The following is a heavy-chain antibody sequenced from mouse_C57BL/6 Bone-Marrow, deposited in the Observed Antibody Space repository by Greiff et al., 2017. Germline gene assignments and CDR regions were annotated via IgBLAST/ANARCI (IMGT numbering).Heavy chain of an antibody. Sequence: EVQRVESGGGLVQPKGSLKLSCAASGFSFNTYAMNWVRQAPGKGLEWVARIRSKSNNYATYYADSVKDRFTISRDDSESMLYLQMNNLKTEDTAMYYCVMNYYGSSPWFAYWGQGTLVTVSA. CDR2: IRSKSNNYAT. CDR1: GFSFNTYA. D-gene: IGHD1-1*01. V-gene: IGHV10-1*01. CDR3: VMNYYGSSPWFAY. J-gene: IGHJ3*01.